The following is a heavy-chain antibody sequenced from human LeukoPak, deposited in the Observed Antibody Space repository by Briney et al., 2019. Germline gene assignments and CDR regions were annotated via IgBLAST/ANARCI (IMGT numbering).Heavy chain of an antibody. D-gene: IGHD4-17*01. CDR3: ARELMTTGNYYYGMDV. CDR1: GFTFSSYA. V-gene: IGHV3-30-3*01. J-gene: IGHJ6*02. CDR2: ISYDGSNK. Sequence: GGSLRLSCAASGFTFSSYAMHWVRQAPGKGLEWVAVISYDGSNKYYADSVKGRFTISRDNSKNTLYLQMNSLRAEDTAVYYCARELMTTGNYYYGMDVWGQGTTVTVSS.